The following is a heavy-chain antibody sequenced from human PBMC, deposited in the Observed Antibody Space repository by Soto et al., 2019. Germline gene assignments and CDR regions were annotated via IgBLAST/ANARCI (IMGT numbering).Heavy chain of an antibody. V-gene: IGHV3-53*01. CDR2: IYSGGST. CDR3: ATGPFWAGPSYFDL. D-gene: IGHD3-10*01. Sequence: EVQLVESGGGLIQPGGSLRLYCAASGFTVSSNYMSWVRQAPGKGLEWVSVIYSGGSTYYADSVKGRFTISRDNSKNTLYLQMNSLRAEDTAVYYCATGPFWAGPSYFDLWGRGTLVTVSS. J-gene: IGHJ2*01. CDR1: GFTVSSNY.